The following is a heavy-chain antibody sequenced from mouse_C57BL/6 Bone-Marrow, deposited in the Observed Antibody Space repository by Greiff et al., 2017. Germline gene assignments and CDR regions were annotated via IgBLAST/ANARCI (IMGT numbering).Heavy chain of an antibody. CDR2: IDPSDSYT. D-gene: IGHD1-1*01. CDR1: GYTFTSYW. V-gene: IGHV1-69*01. J-gene: IGHJ3*01. Sequence: QVQLQQPGAELVMPGASVKLSCKASGYTFTSYWMHWVKQRPGQGLAWIGEIDPSDSYTNYNQKFKGKSTLTVDKSSSTAYMQLSSLTSEDSAVYYCAREERAHYYGSSYGFAYWGQGTLVTVSA. CDR3: AREERAHYYGSSYGFAY.